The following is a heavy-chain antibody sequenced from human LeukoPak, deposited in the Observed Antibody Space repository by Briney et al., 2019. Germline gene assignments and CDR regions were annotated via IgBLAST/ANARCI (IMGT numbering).Heavy chain of an antibody. V-gene: IGHV4-59*01. Sequence: PSETLSLTCTVSGGSISSYYWSWIRQPPGKGLEWIRYIYYSGSTNYNPSLKSRVTISVDTSKNQFSLKLSSVTAADTAVYYCARDRIPYQLLYWFDPWGQGTLVTVSS. CDR2: IYYSGST. D-gene: IGHD2-2*01. J-gene: IGHJ5*02. CDR3: ARDRIPYQLLYWFDP. CDR1: GGSISSYY.